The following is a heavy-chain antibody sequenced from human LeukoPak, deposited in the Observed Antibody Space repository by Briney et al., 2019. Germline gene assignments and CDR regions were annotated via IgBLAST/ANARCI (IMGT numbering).Heavy chain of an antibody. CDR2: MNPNSGNT. CDR1: GGTFSSYA. CDR3: ARVERSAARPFDY. V-gene: IGHV1-8*03. D-gene: IGHD6-6*01. Sequence: ASVKVSCKASGGTFSSYAINWVRQATGQGREWMGWMNPNSGNTGYAQKFQGRVTITRNTSISTAYMELSSLRSEDTAVYYCARVERSAARPFDYWGQGTLVTVSS. J-gene: IGHJ4*02.